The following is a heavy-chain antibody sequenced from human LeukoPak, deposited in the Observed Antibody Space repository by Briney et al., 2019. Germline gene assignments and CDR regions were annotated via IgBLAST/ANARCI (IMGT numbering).Heavy chain of an antibody. Sequence: GGSLRLSCAASGFTFSTFWMSWVRQAPGQGLEWVANINQDGSEKYYVDSVKGRFTISRDNAKNSLYLQMNSLRAEDTAMYYCARWAPADYWGQGTLVTVSS. CDR3: ARWAPADY. V-gene: IGHV3-7*01. CDR1: GFTFSTFW. CDR2: INQDGSEK. J-gene: IGHJ4*02.